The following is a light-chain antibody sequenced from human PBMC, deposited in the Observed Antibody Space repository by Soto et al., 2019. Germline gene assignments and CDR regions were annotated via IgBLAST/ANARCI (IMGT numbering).Light chain of an antibody. CDR1: QSVSSN. J-gene: IGKJ2*01. V-gene: IGKV3-15*01. Sequence: EIVMTQSPATLSVSPGERATLSCRASQSVSSNLAWYQQKPGQAPRLLIYGASTRATGIPARFSGSGSGTEFTLTISSLQYEDVAIYYCQQYNNWPRLFGQGAQLEIK. CDR2: GAS. CDR3: QQYNNWPRL.